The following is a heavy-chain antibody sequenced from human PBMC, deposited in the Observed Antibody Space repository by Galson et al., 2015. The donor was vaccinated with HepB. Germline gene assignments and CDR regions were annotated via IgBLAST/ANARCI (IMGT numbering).Heavy chain of an antibody. CDR3: ARDNGDYGGPNYYDP. D-gene: IGHD4-17*01. CDR2: SIPFFGTS. V-gene: IGHV1-69*13. J-gene: IGHJ5*02. CDR1: GITFSRLS. Sequence: SVKVSCKAFGITFSRLSVTWVRQAPGQGLEWMGTSIPFFGTSNYAQRFQGRVAMTADESTTTVYMELSSLRSDDTAVYYCARDNGDYGGPNYYDPWGQGTLVTVSS.